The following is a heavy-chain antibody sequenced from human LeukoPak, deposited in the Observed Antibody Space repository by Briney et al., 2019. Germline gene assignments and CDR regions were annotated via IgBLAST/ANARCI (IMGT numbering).Heavy chain of an antibody. CDR3: ARVRGMAGAFDI. CDR2: MNPNSGNT. J-gene: IGHJ3*02. CDR1: GYTFTSYD. V-gene: IGHV1-8*03. Sequence: ASVKVSCKASGYTFTSYDINWVRQATGQGLEWMGWMNPNSGNTGYAQKFQGRVTITRNTSISTAYMELSSLRSEDTAVYYCARVRGMAGAFDIWGQGTMVTVSS. D-gene: IGHD5-24*01.